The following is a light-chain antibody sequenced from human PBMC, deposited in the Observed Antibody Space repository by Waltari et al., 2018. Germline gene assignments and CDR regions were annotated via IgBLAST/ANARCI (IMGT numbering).Light chain of an antibody. V-gene: IGKV3-20*01. J-gene: IGKJ1*01. CDR2: GAS. CDR1: QSIGRY. Sequence: ELVLTQSPGTLSLSPGDRATLSCRASQSIGRYLAWHQQKPDQAPRLLIYGASSRATGIPDRFSGSGSGTDFSLTISRLEPEDFAVYYCQNHERLPATFGQGTKVEIK. CDR3: QNHERLPAT.